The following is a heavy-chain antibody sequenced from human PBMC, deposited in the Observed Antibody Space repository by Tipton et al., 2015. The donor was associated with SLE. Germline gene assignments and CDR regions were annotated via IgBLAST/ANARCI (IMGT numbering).Heavy chain of an antibody. Sequence: TLSLTCTVSGGSIRTYYWSWIRQTPGKGLEWIGYMYYSGSTNYNPSLKSRVTISVDTSKNQFSLKLSSVTAADTAVYYCAREGCSSTSCYGYYYMDVWGKGTTVIVSS. CDR1: GGSIRTYY. CDR3: AREGCSSTSCYGYYYMDV. V-gene: IGHV4-59*01. CDR2: MYYSGST. D-gene: IGHD2-2*01. J-gene: IGHJ6*03.